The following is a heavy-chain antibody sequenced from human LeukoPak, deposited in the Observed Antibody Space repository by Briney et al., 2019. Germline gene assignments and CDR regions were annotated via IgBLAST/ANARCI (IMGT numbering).Heavy chain of an antibody. CDR3: AKSNGYGLVDI. J-gene: IGHJ3*02. D-gene: IGHD3-10*01. Sequence: SETLSLSCTVSGYSISSGYYWGWIRQPPGKGLEWIGSIYHSGSTYYNPSLKSRVTISLDTSRNQFSLKLNSVTAADTAVYYCAKSNGYGLVDIWGQGTMVTVSS. CDR2: IYHSGST. CDR1: GYSISSGYY. V-gene: IGHV4-38-2*02.